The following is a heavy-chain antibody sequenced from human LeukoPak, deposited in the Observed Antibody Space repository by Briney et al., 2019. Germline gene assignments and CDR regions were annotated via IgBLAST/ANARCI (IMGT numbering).Heavy chain of an antibody. D-gene: IGHD2-2*01. V-gene: IGHV3-7*01. J-gene: IGHJ6*04. Sequence: PGGSLILSCVAPVFPSIPFWMSWVPRTPGKGLERVANIKKGGSEKEYVDSVKGRFSIFRGNAKNSVYLQMTGLRAEDTAVYYCATFAGVVPGGLLLWGKGTTVIVSS. CDR2: IKKGGSEK. CDR3: ATFAGVVPGGLLL. CDR1: VFPSIPFW.